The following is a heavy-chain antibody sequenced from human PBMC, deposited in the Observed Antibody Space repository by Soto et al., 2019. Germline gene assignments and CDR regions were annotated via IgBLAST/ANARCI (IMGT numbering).Heavy chain of an antibody. V-gene: IGHV3-15*01. CDR3: TTVFSKPTYIDCGGDCYSDY. CDR1: GFTFSNAW. Sequence: GGSLRLSCAASGFTFSNAWMSWVRQAPGKGLEWVGRIKSKTDGGTTDYAAPVKGRFTISRDDSKNTLYLQMNSLKTEDTAVYYCTTVFSKPTYIDCGGDCYSDYWGQGTLVTVSS. D-gene: IGHD2-21*02. J-gene: IGHJ4*02. CDR2: IKSKTDGGTT.